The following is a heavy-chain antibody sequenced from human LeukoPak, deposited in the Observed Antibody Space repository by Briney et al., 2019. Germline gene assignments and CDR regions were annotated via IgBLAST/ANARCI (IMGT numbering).Heavy chain of an antibody. J-gene: IGHJ4*02. D-gene: IGHD6-13*01. CDR1: GYTFTSYD. CDR2: MNPNSGNT. V-gene: IGHV1-8*01. CDR3: ARGIYSSSWYY. Sequence: GASVKVSCKASGYTFTSYDINWGRPATGQGVEWMGWMNPNSGNTGYAQKFRGRVTMTRNTSISTAYMELSSLRSEDTAVYYCARGIYSSSWYYWGQGTLVTVSS.